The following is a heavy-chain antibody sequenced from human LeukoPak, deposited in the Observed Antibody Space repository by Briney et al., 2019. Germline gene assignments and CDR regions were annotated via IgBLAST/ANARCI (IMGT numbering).Heavy chain of an antibody. Sequence: ASVKVSCKASGYTFTSYYMHWLRQAPGQGLEWMGWVSAYNGNTNYAQKLQGRVTMTTDTSTSTAYMELRSLRSDDTAVYYCAREFDSGYNWNDVGAFDIWGQGTMVTVSS. CDR1: GYTFTSYY. CDR3: AREFDSGYNWNDVGAFDI. CDR2: VSAYNGNT. D-gene: IGHD1-1*01. V-gene: IGHV1-18*04. J-gene: IGHJ3*02.